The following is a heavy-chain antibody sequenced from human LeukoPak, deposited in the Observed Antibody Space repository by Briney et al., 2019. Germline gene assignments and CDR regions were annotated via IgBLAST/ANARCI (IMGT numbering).Heavy chain of an antibody. CDR1: GGTFSSYA. Sequence: SVKVSCKASGGTFSSYAISWVRQAPGQGLEWMGGIIPIFGTANYAQKFQGRVTITADESTSTAYMELSSLRAEDTAVYYCVKGGSGSYQGDLGYWGQGTLVTVSS. CDR3: VKGGSGSYQGDLGY. D-gene: IGHD3-10*01. J-gene: IGHJ4*02. V-gene: IGHV1-69*13. CDR2: IIPIFGTA.